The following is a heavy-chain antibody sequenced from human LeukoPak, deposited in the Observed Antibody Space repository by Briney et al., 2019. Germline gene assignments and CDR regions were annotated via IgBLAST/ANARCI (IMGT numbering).Heavy chain of an antibody. V-gene: IGHV4-39*07. CDR2: IYYSGST. D-gene: IGHD6-13*01. CDR1: GGSISSSSYY. J-gene: IGHJ6*03. CDR3: AGECWGSSSSRTYYYYYMDV. Sequence: SETLSLTCTVSGGSISSSSYYWGWIRQPPGKGLEWIGSIYYSGSTNYNPSLKSRVTISVDTSKNQFSLKLSSVTAADTAVYYCAGECWGSSSSRTYYYYYMDVWGKGTTVTVSS.